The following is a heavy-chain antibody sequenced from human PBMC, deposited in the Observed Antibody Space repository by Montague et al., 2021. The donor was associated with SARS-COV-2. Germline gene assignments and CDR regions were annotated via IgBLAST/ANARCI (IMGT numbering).Heavy chain of an antibody. CDR2: IHHGGST. V-gene: IGHV4-34*01. CDR1: GGSFSTYS. J-gene: IGHJ6*03. CDR3: ERGQEGVNMVLVVLGFYYYMDV. Sequence: SETLSLTCAIHGGSFSTYSWNWIRQPPGKGLEWIGEIHHGGSTNYNPYLKSRVTISADTSKTQFSLKLTSVTAADTAVYYCERGQEGVNMVLVVLGFYYYMDVWGKGTTVTVSS. D-gene: IGHD3-22*01.